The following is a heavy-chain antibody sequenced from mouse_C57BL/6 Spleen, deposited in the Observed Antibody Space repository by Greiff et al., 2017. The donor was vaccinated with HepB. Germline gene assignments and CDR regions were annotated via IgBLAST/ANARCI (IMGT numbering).Heavy chain of an antibody. CDR1: GYTFTSYW. CDR3: AREGY. V-gene: IGHV1-52*01. CDR2: IDPSDSET. Sequence: QVQLQQPGAELVMPGSSVKLSCKASGYTFTSYWMHWVKQRPIQGLEWIGNIDPSDSETNYNQKFKDKATLTVDKSSSTAYMQLSSLTSEDSAVYYCAREGYWGQGTTLTVSS. J-gene: IGHJ2*01.